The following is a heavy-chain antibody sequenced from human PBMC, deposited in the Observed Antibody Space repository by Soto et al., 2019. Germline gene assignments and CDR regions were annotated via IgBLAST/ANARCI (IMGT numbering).Heavy chain of an antibody. D-gene: IGHD4-17*01. V-gene: IGHV3-11*01. J-gene: IGHJ4*02. CDR2: ISSSGTTK. Sequence: GGSLRLSCAASGFTFSDYYMSWIRQAPGKGLEWDSYISSSGTTKYYADSVKGRFTISRDNAKHSLYLQMSSLKTEDTAVYYCTTDTLGGLPIGNVYWGQGTLVTVS. CDR3: TTDTLGGLPIGNVY. CDR1: GFTFSDYY.